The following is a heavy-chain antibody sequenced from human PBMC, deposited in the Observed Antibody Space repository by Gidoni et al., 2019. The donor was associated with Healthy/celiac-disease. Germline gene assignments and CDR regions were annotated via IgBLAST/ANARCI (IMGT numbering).Heavy chain of an antibody. D-gene: IGHD5-18*01. CDR2: ISGSGGST. CDR3: ASGPMDTAMIFDWYFDL. Sequence: EVQLLESRGGLVQPGGSLRLSCAASGFTFSSYAMSWVRQAPGKGLEWVSAISGSGGSTYYADSVKGRFTISRDNSKNTLYLQMNSLRAEDTAVYYCASGPMDTAMIFDWYFDLWGRGTLVTVSS. J-gene: IGHJ2*01. CDR1: GFTFSSYA. V-gene: IGHV3-23*01.